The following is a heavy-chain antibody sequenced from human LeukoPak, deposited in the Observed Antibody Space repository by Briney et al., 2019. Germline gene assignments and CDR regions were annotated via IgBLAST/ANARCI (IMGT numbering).Heavy chain of an antibody. CDR1: GFTFSSYA. D-gene: IGHD2-2*01. J-gene: IGHJ4*02. CDR2: ISGSGGST. V-gene: IGHV3-23*01. CDR3: ATYCSSTSCQTTRYFDY. Sequence: GGSLRLSCAASGFTFSSYAMSWVRQAPGKGLEWVSAISGSGGSTYYADSVTGRFTISRDNSKNTLYLQMNSLRAEDTAVYYCATYCSSTSCQTTRYFDYWGQGTLVTVSS.